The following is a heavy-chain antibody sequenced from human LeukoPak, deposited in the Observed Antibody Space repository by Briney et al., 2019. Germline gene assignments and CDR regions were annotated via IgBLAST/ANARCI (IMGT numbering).Heavy chain of an antibody. CDR1: GFTFNDYY. CDR3: AKAGSYYGYQFDY. J-gene: IGHJ4*02. Sequence: PGGSLRLSCSASGFTFNDYYMSWIRQAPGKGLEWVSYMRSSGSVIYYADSVKGRFTISRDNSKNTLYLQMNSLRAEDTAVYYCAKAGSYYGYQFDYWGQGTLVTVSS. V-gene: IGHV3-11*01. CDR2: MRSSGSVI. D-gene: IGHD3-10*01.